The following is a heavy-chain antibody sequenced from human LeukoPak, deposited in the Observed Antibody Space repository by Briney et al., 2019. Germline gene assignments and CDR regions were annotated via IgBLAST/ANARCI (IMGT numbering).Heavy chain of an antibody. D-gene: IGHD3-16*01. CDR1: GFTFSSYD. J-gene: IGHJ3*02. V-gene: IGHV3-13*01. CDR2: IGTAGDT. Sequence: GGSLRLSCAASGFTFSSYDMNWVRQATGKGLEWVSAIGTAGDTYYPGSVKGRFTISRENAKNSLYLQMNSLRAGDTAVYYCARDLAQGAFDIWGQGTMVTVSS. CDR3: ARDLAQGAFDI.